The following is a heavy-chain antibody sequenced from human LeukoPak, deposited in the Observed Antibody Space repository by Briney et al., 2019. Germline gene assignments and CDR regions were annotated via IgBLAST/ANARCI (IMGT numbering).Heavy chain of an antibody. CDR1: GFTFSSYG. Sequence: GRSLRLSCAASGFTFSSYGMHWVRQAPGKGLEWVAVISYDGSNKYYADSVKGRFTISRDNSKNTLYLQMNSLRAEDTGVYYCARRSSGSYNVYWGQGTLVTVSS. D-gene: IGHD1-26*01. V-gene: IGHV3-30*03. J-gene: IGHJ4*02. CDR3: ARRSSGSYNVY. CDR2: ISYDGSNK.